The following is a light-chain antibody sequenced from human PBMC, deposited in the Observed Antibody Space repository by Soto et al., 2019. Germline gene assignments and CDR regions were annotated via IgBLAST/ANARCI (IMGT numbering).Light chain of an antibody. CDR2: EVS. J-gene: IGLJ2*01. V-gene: IGLV2-14*01. CDR3: ISYTTNSTLI. Sequence: QSALTQPSSVSESPGQSITISCTGTSSDVGYYNYVSWYQQHPGKAPKLLIYEVSSRPSGVSNRFSGSKSGNTASLTISGLQAEDEAAYYCISYTTNSTLIFGGGTKLTVL. CDR1: SSDVGYYNY.